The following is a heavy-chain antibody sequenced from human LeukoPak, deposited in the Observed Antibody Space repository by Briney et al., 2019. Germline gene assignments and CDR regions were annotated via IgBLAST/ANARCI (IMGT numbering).Heavy chain of an antibody. D-gene: IGHD3-22*01. V-gene: IGHV3-74*01. CDR1: GFTFSSYW. J-gene: IGHJ4*02. CDR2: INSDGSST. Sequence: TGGSLRLSCAASGFTFSSYWMHRVRQAPGKGLVWVSRINSDGSSTSYADSVKGRFTISRDNAKNTLYLQMNSLRAEDTAVYYCARDRGYYDSSGYYSGDYWGQGTLVTVSS. CDR3: ARDRGYYDSSGYYSGDY.